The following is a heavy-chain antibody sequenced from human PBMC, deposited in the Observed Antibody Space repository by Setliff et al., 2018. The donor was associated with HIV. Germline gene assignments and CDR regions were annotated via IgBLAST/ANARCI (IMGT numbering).Heavy chain of an antibody. CDR3: ARGRRSSGWYVYH. J-gene: IGHJ4*02. Sequence: KPSETLSLTCAVYGGSFSGYYWSWIRQPPGKGLEWIGEINHSGSTNYNPSLKSRVTISVDTSTNQFSLKLSSVTAADTAVYYCARGRRSSGWYVYHWGQGTLVTVSS. CDR2: INHSGST. CDR1: GGSFSGYY. V-gene: IGHV4-34*01. D-gene: IGHD6-19*01.